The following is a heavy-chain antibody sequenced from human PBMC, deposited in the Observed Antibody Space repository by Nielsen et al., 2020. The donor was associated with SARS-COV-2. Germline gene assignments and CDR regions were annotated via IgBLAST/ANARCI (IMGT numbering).Heavy chain of an antibody. Sequence: GESLKISCEVSGFAFRAYAMHWLRQGPGKGLEWVAVISTDGSREYYADSVKGRFTISRDNARNTLFLHMNSLRTDDTAVYHCARDQGVEILDVWGQGTTVTVS. CDR3: ARDQGVEILDV. CDR1: GFAFRAYA. D-gene: IGHD3-16*01. V-gene: IGHV3-30*04. CDR2: ISTDGSRE. J-gene: IGHJ6*02.